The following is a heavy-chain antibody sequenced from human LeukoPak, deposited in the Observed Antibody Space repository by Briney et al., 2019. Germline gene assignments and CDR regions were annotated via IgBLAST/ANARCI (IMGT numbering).Heavy chain of an antibody. CDR1: GFTFSSYS. V-gene: IGHV3-48*01. Sequence: GGSLRLSCAASGFTFSSYSMNWVRQAPGKGLEWASYISSSSSTIYYADSVKGRFTISRDNAKNSLYLQMNSLRAEDTAVYYCARDGKLRAFDIWGQGTMVTVSS. CDR3: ARDGKLRAFDI. J-gene: IGHJ3*02. CDR2: ISSSSSTI. D-gene: IGHD1-1*01.